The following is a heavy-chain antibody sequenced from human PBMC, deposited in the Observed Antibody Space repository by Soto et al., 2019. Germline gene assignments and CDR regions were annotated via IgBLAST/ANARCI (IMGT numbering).Heavy chain of an antibody. CDR2: IIPIFGTA. CDR3: AQQLVRTYYYGMDV. J-gene: IGHJ6*02. V-gene: IGHV1-69*01. D-gene: IGHD6-13*01. Sequence: QVQLVQSGAEVKKPGSSVKVSCKASGGTFSSYAISWVRQAPGQGLEWMGGIIPIFGTANYAQKFQGRVTITADEYTSRAYTELSSLRSEDTAVYYCAQQLVRTYYYGMDVWGQGTTVTVSS. CDR1: GGTFSSYA.